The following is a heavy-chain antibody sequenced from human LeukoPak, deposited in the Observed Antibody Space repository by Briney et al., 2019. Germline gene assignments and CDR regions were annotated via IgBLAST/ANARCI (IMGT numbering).Heavy chain of an antibody. CDR2: ISSSSTTM. Sequence: GGSLRLSCAASGFIFSGYSMNWVRQAPGKGLEWMSYISSSSTTMYYADSVRGRFTISRDNPKNSLYLQINSLRAEDTAVYHCVRGSGGYDPLAFDSWGQGTLVTVSS. V-gene: IGHV3-48*04. CDR1: GFIFSGYS. J-gene: IGHJ4*02. CDR3: VRGSGGYDPLAFDS. D-gene: IGHD5-12*01.